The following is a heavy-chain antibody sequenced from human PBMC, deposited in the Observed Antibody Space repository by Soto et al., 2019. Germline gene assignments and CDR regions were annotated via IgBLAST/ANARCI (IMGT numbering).Heavy chain of an antibody. D-gene: IGHD6-13*01. J-gene: IGHJ5*02. CDR3: AKASSSWYGGWVDP. CDR2: SSWNRGSI. CDR1: GFTFDDYA. Sequence: EVQLVESGGGLVQPGRSLRLSCAASGFTFDDYAMHWVRQAPGKGLEWVSGSSWNRGSIGYADSVKGRFTISRDNAKNALYLRMNSLRAEDRALYYCAKASSSWYGGWVDPWGLRTLVTVSS. V-gene: IGHV3-9*01.